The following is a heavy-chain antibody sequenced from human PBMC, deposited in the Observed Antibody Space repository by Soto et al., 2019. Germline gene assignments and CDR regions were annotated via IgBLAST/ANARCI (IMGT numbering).Heavy chain of an antibody. Sequence: GGSLRLSCAASGFTFSSYAMSWVRQAPGKGLEWVSAISGSGGSTYYADSAKGRFTISRDNSKNTLYLQMNSLRAEDTAVYYSAKGIAAAGTVTYYYYYMDVWGKGTTVTVSS. CDR3: AKGIAAAGTVTYYYYYMDV. CDR1: GFTFSSYA. V-gene: IGHV3-23*01. CDR2: ISGSGGST. D-gene: IGHD6-13*01. J-gene: IGHJ6*03.